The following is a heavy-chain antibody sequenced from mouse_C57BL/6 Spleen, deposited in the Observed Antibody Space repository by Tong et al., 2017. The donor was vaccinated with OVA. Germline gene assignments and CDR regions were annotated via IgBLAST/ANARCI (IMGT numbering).Heavy chain of an antibody. D-gene: IGHD4-1*01. V-gene: IGHV5-6*01. Sequence: EVQLQESGGDLVKPGGSLKLSCAASGFTFSSYGMSWVRQTPDKRLEWVATISSGGSYTYYPDSVKGRFTISRDNAKNNLYLQMSSLKSEDTAMYYCARQDGTGFAYWGQGTLVTVSA. CDR3: ARQDGTGFAY. J-gene: IGHJ3*01. CDR2: ISSGGSYT. CDR1: GFTFSSYG.